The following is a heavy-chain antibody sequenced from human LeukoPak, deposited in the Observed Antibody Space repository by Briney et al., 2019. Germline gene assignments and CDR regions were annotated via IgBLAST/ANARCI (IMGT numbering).Heavy chain of an antibody. CDR2: ISVYNGNT. CDR1: GYTFTTYG. Sequence: ASVKVSCKASGYTFTTYGISCVRQAPGQGLEWLGRISVYNGNTNYAQKLQGRVTMTTDTSTSTAYMELRSLRSDDTAVYYCARMILLLGDVLTVPPRGFDYWGQGTLVTVSS. CDR3: ARMILLLGDVLTVPPRGFDY. V-gene: IGHV1-18*01. D-gene: IGHD3-9*01. J-gene: IGHJ4*02.